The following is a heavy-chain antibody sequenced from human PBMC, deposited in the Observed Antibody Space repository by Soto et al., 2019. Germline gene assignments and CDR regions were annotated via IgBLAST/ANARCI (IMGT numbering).Heavy chain of an antibody. CDR2: IKQDGSEK. CDR1: GVTCSSYW. J-gene: IGHJ4*02. V-gene: IGHV3-7*05. CDR3: AKSLSAIPGDS. D-gene: IGHD2-2*01. Sequence: VGSLRLSCAASGVTCSSYWMSWVRQGPGKGPEWVANIKQDGSEKYYVDSVKGRFTISRDNAKNSLYLQMTSLRAEDTAVYHCAKSLSAIPGDSWGQGTLVTVSS.